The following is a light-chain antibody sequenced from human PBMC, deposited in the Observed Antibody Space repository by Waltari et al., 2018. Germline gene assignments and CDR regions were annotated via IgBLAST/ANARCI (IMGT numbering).Light chain of an antibody. CDR1: NPNIGPYA. Sequence: QSVLTQPPSVSGAPGQRVTIPCTGSNPNIGPYAVHWYQQLPGTAPKLLIYGKNNRPSGVPDRFSGSKSGTSASLAITGLQAEDEADYYCQSYDSSLSGVVFGGGTKLTVL. V-gene: IGLV1-40*01. J-gene: IGLJ2*01. CDR3: QSYDSSLSGVV. CDR2: GKN.